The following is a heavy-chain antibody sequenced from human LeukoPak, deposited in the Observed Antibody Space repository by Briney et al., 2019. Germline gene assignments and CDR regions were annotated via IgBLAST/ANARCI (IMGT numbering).Heavy chain of an antibody. CDR1: GFTFSSYA. Sequence: GGSLRLSCAASGFTFSSYAMYWVRQAPGKGLEWVAIISYDGNNKYYADSVKGRFTISRDNSKNTLYLQMNSLRAEDTAVYYCARCLPYYMDVWGKGTTVTISS. CDR3: ARCLPYYMDV. J-gene: IGHJ6*03. CDR2: ISYDGNNK. D-gene: IGHD5/OR15-5a*01. V-gene: IGHV3-30*03.